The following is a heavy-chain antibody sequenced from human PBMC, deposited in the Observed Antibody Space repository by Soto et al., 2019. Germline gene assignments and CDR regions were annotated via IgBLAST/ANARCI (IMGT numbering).Heavy chain of an antibody. Sequence: GGSLRLSCAASGFTFTRYSMNWVRQAPGKGLEWVSSISSTTNYIYYADSMEGRFTVSRDNAKNSVYLEMNSLSAEDTALYYCARESEDLTSNFDYWGQGTLVTVSS. CDR3: ARESEDLTSNFDY. CDR1: GFTFTRYS. V-gene: IGHV3-21*01. CDR2: ISSTTNYI. J-gene: IGHJ4*02.